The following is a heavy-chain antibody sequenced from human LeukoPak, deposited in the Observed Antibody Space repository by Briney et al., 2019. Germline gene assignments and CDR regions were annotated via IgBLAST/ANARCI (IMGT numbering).Heavy chain of an antibody. Sequence: GGSLRLSCVPSGLVVSDTYMSWVRQAPGKGLEWPTAIYTGGNTYYSDSVKGRFTISRDNSKNTLYLQMSSLRAEDTAVYYCARGDDGWHFDYWGQGTLVTVSS. V-gene: IGHV3-66*01. J-gene: IGHJ4*02. D-gene: IGHD5-24*01. CDR2: IYTGGNT. CDR3: ARGDDGWHFDY. CDR1: GLVVSDTY.